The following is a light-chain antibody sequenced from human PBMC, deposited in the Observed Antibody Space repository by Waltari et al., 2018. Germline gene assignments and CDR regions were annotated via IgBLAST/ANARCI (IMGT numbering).Light chain of an antibody. V-gene: IGLV1-44*01. CDR1: SSNIGRNG. CDR2: TDN. J-gene: IGLJ3*02. Sequence: QSVLTQPPSASGTPGQGVTVSCSGSSSNIGRNGVSWYQQVPGTAPKLLIHTDNQRPSGVHDRFSGSKSGTSASLAISGLQSEDEAHYYCAAWDDSLNGRVFGGGTKVTVL. CDR3: AAWDDSLNGRV.